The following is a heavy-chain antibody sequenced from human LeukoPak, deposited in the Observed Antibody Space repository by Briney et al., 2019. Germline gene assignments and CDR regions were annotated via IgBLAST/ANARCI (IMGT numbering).Heavy chain of an antibody. CDR1: GGSITSYY. CDR2: IHSSGGT. D-gene: IGHD6-6*01. V-gene: IGHV4-4*07. J-gene: IGHJ4*02. Sequence: SETLSLTCTVSGGSITSYYWTYIRQPAGKGLEWIGRIHSSGGTNYSPPLKSRVTMSLDTSKNQFSLNLSSVTAADTAIYYCAREFSGTSIAARVFDSWGQGTLVTVSS. CDR3: AREFSGTSIAARVFDS.